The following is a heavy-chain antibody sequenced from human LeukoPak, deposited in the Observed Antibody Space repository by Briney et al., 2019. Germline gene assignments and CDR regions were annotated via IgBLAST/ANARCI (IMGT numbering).Heavy chain of an antibody. D-gene: IGHD5-18*01. CDR1: GFTFNKYV. Sequence: GGSLRLSCAASGFTFNKYVVSWVRQAPGKGLEWVSVISGSGGSAYYADSVKGRFTISRDSSTDTLYLQMNSLGAEDTAVYYCAKGDTAVIRRYYFDTWGQGTLVTVPS. CDR3: AKGDTAVIRRYYFDT. J-gene: IGHJ4*02. CDR2: ISGSGGSA. V-gene: IGHV3-23*01.